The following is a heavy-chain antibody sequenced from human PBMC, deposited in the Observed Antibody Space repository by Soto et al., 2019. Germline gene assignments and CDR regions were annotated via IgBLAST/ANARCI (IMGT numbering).Heavy chain of an antibody. J-gene: IGHJ4*02. CDR2: IYPGDSET. D-gene: IGHD6-13*01. Sequence: PGESLKISCQASGYSFISSWIGWVRQRPGKGLEWMGIIYPGDSETRYSPSFQGQVTISADKSTSTAYLQWSSLKASDTATYYCARMMAASGTAFGYWGQGALVTVSS. CDR1: GYSFISSW. V-gene: IGHV5-51*01. CDR3: ARMMAASGTAFGY.